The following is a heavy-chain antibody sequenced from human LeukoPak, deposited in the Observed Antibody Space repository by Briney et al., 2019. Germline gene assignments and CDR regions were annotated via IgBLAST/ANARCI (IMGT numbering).Heavy chain of an antibody. CDR3: AKVPNYDSSGYYADY. V-gene: IGHV3-64*01. J-gene: IGHJ4*02. Sequence: GGSLRLSCAASGFTFSSYAMHWVRQAPGKGLEYVSAISSNGGSTYYANSVKGRFTISRDNSKNTLYLQMNSLRAEDTAVYYCAKVPNYDSSGYYADYWGQGTLVTVSS. CDR1: GFTFSSYA. CDR2: ISSNGGST. D-gene: IGHD3-22*01.